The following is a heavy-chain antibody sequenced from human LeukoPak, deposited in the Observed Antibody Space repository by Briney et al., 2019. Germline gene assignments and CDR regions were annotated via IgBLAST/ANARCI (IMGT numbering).Heavy chain of an antibody. V-gene: IGHV1-18*01. J-gene: IGHJ4*02. CDR2: ISAYNGNT. CDR3: VRDYDISGPQKNFFDY. CDR1: GYTFTSYG. Sequence: ASVKVSCKASGYTFTSYGISWVRQAPGQGLEWTGWISAYNGNTNYAQKLQGRVTMTTDTSTSTAYMELSSLRSEDTAVYYCVRDYDISGPQKNFFDYWGQGTLVTVSS. D-gene: IGHD3-22*01.